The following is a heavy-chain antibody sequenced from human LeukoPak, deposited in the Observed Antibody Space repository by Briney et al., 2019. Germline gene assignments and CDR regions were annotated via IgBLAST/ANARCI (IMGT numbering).Heavy chain of an antibody. CDR2: ISGSGGST. V-gene: IGHV3-23*01. CDR1: GFTFYTYA. J-gene: IGHJ4*02. D-gene: IGHD1-26*01. Sequence: GGSLRLSCAASGFTFYTYAMSWVRQAPGKGLEWVSGISGSGGSTYYADSVKGRFTISRDNSKNTLYLQMNRLRAEDTAVYYCAKVNGHFGTYESHFDYWGQGTLVTVSS. CDR3: AKVNGHFGTYESHFDY.